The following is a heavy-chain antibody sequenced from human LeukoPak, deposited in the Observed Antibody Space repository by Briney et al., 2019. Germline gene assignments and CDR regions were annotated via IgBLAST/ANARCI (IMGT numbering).Heavy chain of an antibody. J-gene: IGHJ4*02. CDR3: AVPQWELLN. CDR1: GLTFSSYT. V-gene: IGHV3-23*01. Sequence: GGSLRLSCAASGLTFSSYTMSWVSQAPGKGLEWVSAIRAGGGNTYYADSVKGRFTISRDNSKNTLYLQMNSLRAEDTAVYSCAVPQWELLNWGQGTLVTVSS. CDR2: IRAGGGNT. D-gene: IGHD1-26*01.